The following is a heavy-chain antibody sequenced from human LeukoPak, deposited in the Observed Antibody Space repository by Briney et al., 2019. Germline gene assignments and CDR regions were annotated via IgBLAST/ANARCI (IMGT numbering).Heavy chain of an antibody. CDR1: GFTFSSYW. J-gene: IGHJ5*02. Sequence: GGSLRLSCAASGFTFSSYWMSWARQAPGKGLEWVANIKQDGSEKYYVDSVKGRFTISRDNAKNSLYLQMNSLRAEDTAVYYCARVTIMVRGVIITSWFDPWGQGTLVTVSS. CDR3: ARVTIMVRGVIITSWFDP. CDR2: IKQDGSEK. D-gene: IGHD3-10*01. V-gene: IGHV3-7*03.